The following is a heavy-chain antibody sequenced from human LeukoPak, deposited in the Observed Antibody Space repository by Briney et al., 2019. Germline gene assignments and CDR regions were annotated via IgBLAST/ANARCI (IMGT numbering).Heavy chain of an antibody. D-gene: IGHD3-3*01. CDR1: GGSISSGGYS. J-gene: IGHJ4*02. CDR3: ARGPLRFLEYYFDY. CDR2: IYHSGST. Sequence: PSQTLSLTCAVSGGSISSGGYSWSWIRQPPGKGLEWIGYIYHSGSTYYNPSLKSRVTISVDTSKNQFSLNLRSVTAADTAVYYCARGPLRFLEYYFDYWGQGTLVTVSS. V-gene: IGHV4-30-2*01.